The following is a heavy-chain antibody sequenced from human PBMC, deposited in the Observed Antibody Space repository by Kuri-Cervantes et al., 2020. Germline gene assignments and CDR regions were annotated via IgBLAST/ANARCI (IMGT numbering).Heavy chain of an antibody. Sequence: KVSCKGSGYSFTSYWIGWVRQMPGKGLEWMGIIYPGDSDTRYSPSFQGQVTISADKSISTAYLQWSSLKASDTAMYYCARGGYCSGGSCSDAFDIWGQGTIVTVSS. D-gene: IGHD2-15*01. CDR3: ARGGYCSGGSCSDAFDI. CDR1: GYSFTSYW. J-gene: IGHJ3*02. CDR2: IYPGDSDT. V-gene: IGHV5-51*01.